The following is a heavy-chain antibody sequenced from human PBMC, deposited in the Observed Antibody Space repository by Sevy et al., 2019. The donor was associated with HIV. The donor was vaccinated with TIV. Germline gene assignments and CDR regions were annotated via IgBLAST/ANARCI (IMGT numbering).Heavy chain of an antibody. CDR1: GFTFISNS. D-gene: IGHD1-26*01. J-gene: IGHJ3*02. V-gene: IGHV3-21*01. CDR3: AREEWDQHAFDI. Sequence: GGSLRLSCEASGFTFISNSMNWVRQAPGKGLEWVSSISSSSSYIYYAHSVKGRFTISRDNAKNSLYLQMNSLRAEDTAVYYCAREEWDQHAFDIWGQGTMVTVSS. CDR2: ISSSSSYI.